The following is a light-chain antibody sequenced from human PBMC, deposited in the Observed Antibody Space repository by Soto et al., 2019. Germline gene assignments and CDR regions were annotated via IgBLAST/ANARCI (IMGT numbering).Light chain of an antibody. J-gene: IGKJ1*01. CDR2: GAS. V-gene: IGKV3-20*01. CDR3: QQYGTSLRWT. CDR1: QGISSGY. Sequence: EIVLTQSPGTLSLSPGERATLSCRASQGISSGYLAWYQQRPGQAPRLLIYGASTRATGIPDRFSGSGAGTDFTLTISRLEPEDFAVYYCQQYGTSLRWTFGQGTKVDIK.